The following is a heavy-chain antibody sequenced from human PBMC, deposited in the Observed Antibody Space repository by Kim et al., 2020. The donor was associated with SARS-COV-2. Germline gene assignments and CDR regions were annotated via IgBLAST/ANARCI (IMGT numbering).Heavy chain of an antibody. J-gene: IGHJ4*02. D-gene: IGHD4-17*01. CDR3: ARVGNDYGDYVFDY. Sequence: ESVKGRLTISRDNAKNALYQQMNSLRAEDTAVYYCARVGNDYGDYVFDYWGQGTLVTVSS. V-gene: IGHV3-11*01.